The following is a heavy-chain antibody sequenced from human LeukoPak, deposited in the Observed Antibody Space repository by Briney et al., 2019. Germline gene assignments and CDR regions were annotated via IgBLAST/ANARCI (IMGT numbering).Heavy chain of an antibody. CDR2: IRNKINSYTT. CDR3: ARGGPLVGATSVFDY. J-gene: IGHJ4*02. Sequence: PGGSLRLSCAASGLTFSDHYMDWVRQAPGKGLEWVGRIRNKINSYTTEYAASVKGRFTISRDDSKNSLYLQMNSLKTEDTAVYYCARGGPLVGATSVFDYWGQGTLVTVSS. CDR1: GLTFSDHY. D-gene: IGHD1-26*01. V-gene: IGHV3-72*01.